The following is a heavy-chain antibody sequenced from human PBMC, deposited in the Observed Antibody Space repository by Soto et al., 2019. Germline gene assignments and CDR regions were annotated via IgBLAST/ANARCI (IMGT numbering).Heavy chain of an antibody. V-gene: IGHV3-7*01. CDR3: ARDVEYSSPNWFDP. D-gene: IGHD6-6*01. Sequence: GGSLRLSCAASGFTFSSYWMSWVRQAPGKGLEWVANIKQDGSEKYYVDSVKGRFTISRDNAKNSLYLQMNSLRAEDTAVYYCARDVEYSSPNWFDPWGQGTLVTVSS. CDR2: IKQDGSEK. J-gene: IGHJ5*02. CDR1: GFTFSSYW.